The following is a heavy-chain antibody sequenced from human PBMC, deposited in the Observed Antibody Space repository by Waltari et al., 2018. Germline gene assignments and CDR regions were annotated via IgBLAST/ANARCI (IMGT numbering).Heavy chain of an antibody. CDR2: IYYSGST. CDR1: GGSISSSSYY. J-gene: IGHJ4*02. D-gene: IGHD3-22*01. Sequence: QLQLQESGPGLVKPSETLSLTCTVSGGSISSSSYYWGWIRQPPGKGLEWIGSIYYSGSTYYNPSLKSRVTISVDTSKNQFSLKLSSVTAADTTVYYCARDPSYYDSSGYWFWGQGTLVTVSS. V-gene: IGHV4-39*07. CDR3: ARDPSYYDSSGYWF.